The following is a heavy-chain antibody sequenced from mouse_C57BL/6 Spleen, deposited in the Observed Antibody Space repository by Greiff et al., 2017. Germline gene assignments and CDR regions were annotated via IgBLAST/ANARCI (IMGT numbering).Heavy chain of an antibody. D-gene: IGHD1-1*01. V-gene: IGHV14-4*01. CDR3: THYYYGSSAY. J-gene: IGHJ3*01. CDR2: IDPENGDT. CDR1: GFNIKGDY. Sequence: VQLKESGAELVRPGASVKLSCTASGFNIKGDYMHWVKQRPEQGLEWIGWIDPENGDTEYASKFQGKATISADTSSNTAYLQLSSLTSEDTAVYYCTHYYYGSSAYWGQGTLVTVSA.